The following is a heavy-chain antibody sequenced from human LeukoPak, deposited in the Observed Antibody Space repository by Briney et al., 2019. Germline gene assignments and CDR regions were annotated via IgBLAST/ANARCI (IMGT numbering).Heavy chain of an antibody. J-gene: IGHJ4*02. V-gene: IGHV4-34*01. Sequence: SETLSLTCAVYGGSFSGYYWSWIRQPPGKGLEWIGEINHSGSTNYNPSLKSRVTISVDTSKKEFSLKLSSVTAADTAVYYCARGKRAAAGSFDYWGQGTLVTVSS. D-gene: IGHD6-13*01. CDR1: GGSFSGYY. CDR2: INHSGST. CDR3: ARGKRAAAGSFDY.